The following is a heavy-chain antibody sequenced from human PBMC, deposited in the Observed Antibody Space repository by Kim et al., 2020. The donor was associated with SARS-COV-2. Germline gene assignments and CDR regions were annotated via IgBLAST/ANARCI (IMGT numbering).Heavy chain of an antibody. J-gene: IGHJ4*02. CDR3: ANGYVQSPPGRY. CDR2: ISASGDA. V-gene: IGHV3-23*01. CDR1: GFTFNDYA. Sequence: GGSLRLSCVASGFTFNDYAMTWVRQAPGRGLQWVSSISASGDASYTASLQGRFIISRDNSKNTLYLQMSSLRTEDTALYFCANGYVQSPPGRYLGQGTLV. D-gene: IGHD6-13*01.